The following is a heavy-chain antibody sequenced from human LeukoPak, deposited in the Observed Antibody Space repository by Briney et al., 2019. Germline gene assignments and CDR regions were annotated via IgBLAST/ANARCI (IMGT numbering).Heavy chain of an antibody. D-gene: IGHD6-19*01. CDR2: ISSRSSTI. J-gene: IGHJ4*02. Sequence: GSLRLSCAASGFTFSSYSMNWVRQAPGKGLEWVSYISSRSSTIYYADSVKGRFTISRDNAKNSLYLQMNSLRAEDTAVYYCARVSVAGKFDYWGQGTLVTVSS. CDR3: ARVSVAGKFDY. CDR1: GFTFSSYS. V-gene: IGHV3-48*04.